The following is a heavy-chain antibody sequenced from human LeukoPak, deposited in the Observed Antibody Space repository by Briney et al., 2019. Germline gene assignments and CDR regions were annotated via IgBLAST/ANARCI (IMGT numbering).Heavy chain of an antibody. V-gene: IGHV1-18*01. CDR3: ARAIVTYYDSSGYSGVQPDY. D-gene: IGHD3-22*01. CDR1: GYTFTSYG. CDR2: ISAYNGNT. Sequence: ASVKVSCKASGYTFTSYGISWVRQALGQGLEWMGWISAYNGNTNYAQKLQGRVTMTTDTSTSTAYMELRSLRSDDTAVYYCARAIVTYYDSSGYSGVQPDYWGQGTLVTVSS. J-gene: IGHJ4*02.